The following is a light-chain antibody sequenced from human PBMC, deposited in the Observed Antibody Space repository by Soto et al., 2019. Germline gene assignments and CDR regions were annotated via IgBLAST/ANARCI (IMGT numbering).Light chain of an antibody. CDR1: QSVSSSY. CDR3: QQYGRSPPFT. Sequence: ELVLTQSPGTLSLSPGERPTLSCRASQSVSSSYLAWYQQKPGQAPRLLIYGASNRATGIPDRFSGSGSGTDFTLTISRLEPEDFAVYFCQQYGRSPPFTFGQGTKVEIK. CDR2: GAS. V-gene: IGKV3-20*01. J-gene: IGKJ2*01.